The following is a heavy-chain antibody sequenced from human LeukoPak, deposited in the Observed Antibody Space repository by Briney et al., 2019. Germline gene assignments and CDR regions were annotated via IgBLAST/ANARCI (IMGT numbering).Heavy chain of an antibody. CDR3: ARDLGTTVTRGAPFDY. V-gene: IGHV4-39*07. CDR1: GGSISSYY. J-gene: IGHJ4*02. Sequence: SETLSLTCTVSGGSISSYYWSWIRQPPGKGLEWIGSIYYSGSTYYNPSLKSRVTISVDTSKNQFSLKLSSVTAADTAVYYCARDLGTTVTRGAPFDYWGQGTLVTVSS. D-gene: IGHD4-17*01. CDR2: IYYSGST.